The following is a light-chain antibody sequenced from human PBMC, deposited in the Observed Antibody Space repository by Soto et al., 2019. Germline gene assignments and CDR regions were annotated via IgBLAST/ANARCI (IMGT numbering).Light chain of an antibody. J-gene: IGLJ1*01. CDR2: GNT. CDR1: SSNIGAGYD. Sequence: QSVLTQPPSVSGAPGQRVTISCTGSSSNIGAGYDVHWYQQRPGTAPKLLIFGNTNRPSGVPDRFSGSKSGTSASLAITGLQAEEECDYFRQSYDSTLSARYVFGTGTKVTVL. V-gene: IGLV1-40*01. CDR3: QSYDSTLSARYV.